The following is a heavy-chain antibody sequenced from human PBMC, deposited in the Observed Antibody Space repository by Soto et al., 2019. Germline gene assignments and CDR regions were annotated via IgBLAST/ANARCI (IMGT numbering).Heavy chain of an antibody. J-gene: IGHJ1*01. CDR3: ATDSSNDNTWGQTEPRHGGGWVVRSNKRKAGYFQH. D-gene: IGHD2-2*01. Sequence: EVHLLESGGGLVQPGGSLKLSCAASGFTFSSYAMNWVRQAPGKGLDWVSSISGNGGSTYYADSVKGRFTISRDNSKNTLYLQMNSLRAEDTAVYYCATDSSNDNTWGQTEPRHGGGWVVRSNKRKAGYFQHWGQGTLVTVSS. CDR1: GFTFSSYA. CDR2: ISGNGGST. V-gene: IGHV3-23*01.